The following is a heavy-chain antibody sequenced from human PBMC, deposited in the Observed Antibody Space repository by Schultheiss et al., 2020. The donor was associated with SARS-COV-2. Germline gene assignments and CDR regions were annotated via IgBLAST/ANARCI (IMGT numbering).Heavy chain of an antibody. Sequence: GGSLRLSCAASGFTFSSYSMNWVRQAPGKGLEWVSSISSSSSYIYYADSVKGRFTISRDNAKNSLYLQMNSLRAEDTAVYYCARGGGGLRFLEWLLSPSAYRSQGTQVTVSS. J-gene: IGHJ4*02. D-gene: IGHD3-3*01. CDR1: GFTFSSYS. CDR2: ISSSSSYI. V-gene: IGHV3-21*01. CDR3: ARGGGGLRFLEWLLSPSAY.